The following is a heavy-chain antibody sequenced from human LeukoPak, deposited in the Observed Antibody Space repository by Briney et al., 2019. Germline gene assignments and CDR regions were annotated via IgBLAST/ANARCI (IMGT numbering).Heavy chain of an antibody. CDR3: AREDGGTHSSDY. D-gene: IGHD4-23*01. CDR1: GYSISSGYY. Sequence: SETLSLTCTVSGYSISSGYYWGWTRQPPGKGLEWIGSIYHSGSTYYNPSLKSRVTISVDTSKNQFSLKLSSVTAADTALYYCAREDGGTHSSDYWGQGTLVTVSS. V-gene: IGHV4-38-2*02. CDR2: IYHSGST. J-gene: IGHJ4*02.